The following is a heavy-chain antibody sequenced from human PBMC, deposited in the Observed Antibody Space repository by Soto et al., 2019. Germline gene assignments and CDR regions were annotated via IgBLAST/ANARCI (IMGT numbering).Heavy chain of an antibody. Sequence: ASVKVSCKASDYTFTSYGVSWVRQAPGQGLEWMGWISAYNDNTNYAQKFQGRVTMTTDTSTSTAYMELRSLRSDDTAVYYCARGLHSGYDFGALDYYYYMDVWGKGTTVTVSS. CDR3: ARGLHSGYDFGALDYYYYMDV. J-gene: IGHJ6*03. CDR1: DYTFTSYG. CDR2: ISAYNDNT. V-gene: IGHV1-18*01. D-gene: IGHD5-12*01.